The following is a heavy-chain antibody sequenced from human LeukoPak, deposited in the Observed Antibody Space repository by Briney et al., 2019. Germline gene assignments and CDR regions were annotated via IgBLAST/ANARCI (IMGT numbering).Heavy chain of an antibody. V-gene: IGHV3-48*01. CDR2: ISSSSNTI. J-gene: IGHJ3*02. CDR1: GFTFSSYN. D-gene: IGHD5-12*01. CDR3: AGTLYSGYGLGSLGAFDI. Sequence: GGSLRLSCAASGFTFSSYNMNWVRQAPGKGLEWVSYISSSSNTIHYADSVKGRFTISRDNAKNSLYLQMNSLRAEDTAVYYCAGTLYSGYGLGSLGAFDIWGQGTMVTVSS.